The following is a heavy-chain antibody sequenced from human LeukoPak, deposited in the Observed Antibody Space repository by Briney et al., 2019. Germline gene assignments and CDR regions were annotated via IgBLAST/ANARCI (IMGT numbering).Heavy chain of an antibody. V-gene: IGHV1-2*02. D-gene: IGHD3-10*01. J-gene: IGHJ3*02. CDR1: GYTFTGYY. Sequence: ASVKVSCKASGYTFTGYYMHWVRQAPGQGLEWMGWINPNSGGTNYAQKLQGRVTMTRDTSISTAYMELSRLRSDDTAVYYCARDTGPLWFGELLSNAFDIWGQGTMVTVSS. CDR2: INPNSGGT. CDR3: ARDTGPLWFGELLSNAFDI.